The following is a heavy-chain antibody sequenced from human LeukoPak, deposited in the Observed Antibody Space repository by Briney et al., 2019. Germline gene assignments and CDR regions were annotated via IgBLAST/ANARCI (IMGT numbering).Heavy chain of an antibody. D-gene: IGHD5-24*01. J-gene: IGHJ4*02. V-gene: IGHV5-10-1*01. CDR2: IDPSDSYS. CDR3: ATAGYYFDRDGQPTLN. CDR1: GYSFTTYW. Sequence: GESLKISCKGSGYSFTTYWINWVRQMPGKGLEWVGRIDPSDSYSHYNPSFQGHVTISADKSISTAYLQWSSLKASDTATYYCATAGYYFDRDGQPTLNWGQGTLVTVSS.